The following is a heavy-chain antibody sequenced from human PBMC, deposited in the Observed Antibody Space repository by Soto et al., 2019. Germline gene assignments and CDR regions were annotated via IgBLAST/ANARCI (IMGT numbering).Heavy chain of an antibody. CDR1: GYTFTSYY. CDR2: INPSGGST. Sequence: ASVKVSCKASGYTFTSYYMHWVRQAPGQGLEWMGIINPSGGSTSYAQKFQGRVTMTRDTSTSTVYMELSSLRSEDTAVYYCARSKYYDILTGYSPSNWFDPWGQGTLVTVS. V-gene: IGHV1-46*03. CDR3: ARSKYYDILTGYSPSNWFDP. J-gene: IGHJ5*02. D-gene: IGHD3-9*01.